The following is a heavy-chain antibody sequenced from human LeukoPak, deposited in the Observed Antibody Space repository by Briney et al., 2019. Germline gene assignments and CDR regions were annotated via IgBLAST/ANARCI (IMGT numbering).Heavy chain of an antibody. J-gene: IGHJ4*02. V-gene: IGHV3-48*03. CDR1: GFTFSSYE. Sequence: GGSLRLSCAASGFTFSSYEMNWVRQAPGKGLEWVPYISSSGSTIYYADSVKGRFTISRDNAKNSLYLQMNSLRAEDTAVYYCARFVEMATKFDYWGQGTLVTVSS. CDR2: ISSSGSTI. CDR3: ARFVEMATKFDY. D-gene: IGHD5-24*01.